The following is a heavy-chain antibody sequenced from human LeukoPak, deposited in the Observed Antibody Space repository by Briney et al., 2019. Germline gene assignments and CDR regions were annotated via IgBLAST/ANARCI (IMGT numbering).Heavy chain of an antibody. V-gene: IGHV4-38-2*02. Sequence: KASETLSLTCTVSGYSISSGYYWSWIRQPPGKGLEWIGEINHSGSTNYNPSLKSRVTISVDTSKNQFSLKLSSVTAADTAVYYCARGPTMIVVVPRSPFDYWGQGTLVTVSS. D-gene: IGHD3-22*01. CDR2: INHSGST. CDR1: GYSISSGYY. J-gene: IGHJ4*02. CDR3: ARGPTMIVVVPRSPFDY.